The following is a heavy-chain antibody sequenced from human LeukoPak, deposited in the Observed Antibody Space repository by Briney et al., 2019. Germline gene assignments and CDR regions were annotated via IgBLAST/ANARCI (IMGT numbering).Heavy chain of an antibody. CDR2: IIPIFGTA. Sequence: SVKVSCKASGGTFSSYAISWVRQAPGQGLEWMGGIIPIFGTANYAQKFQGRVTITADESTSTAYMELSSLRSEDTAVYYCAGDSSGYYYVYHYWDQGTLVTVSS. D-gene: IGHD3-22*01. V-gene: IGHV1-69*01. CDR3: AGDSSGYYYVYHY. CDR1: GGTFSSYA. J-gene: IGHJ4*02.